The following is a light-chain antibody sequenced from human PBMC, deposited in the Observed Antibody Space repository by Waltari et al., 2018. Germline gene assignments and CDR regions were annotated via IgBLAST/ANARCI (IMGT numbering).Light chain of an antibody. Sequence: DVVMTQSPLSLSVTLGQPASIPCRSSQSLVHSDGHTYLNWFQQRPGQSPRRLIYKISSRHSGVPDRFSGSGSGTDFTLKISRVEAEDVGVYYCMQGTHWPPYTFGQGTKLEIK. V-gene: IGKV2-30*02. CDR2: KIS. CDR3: MQGTHWPPYT. CDR1: QSLVHSDGHTY. J-gene: IGKJ2*01.